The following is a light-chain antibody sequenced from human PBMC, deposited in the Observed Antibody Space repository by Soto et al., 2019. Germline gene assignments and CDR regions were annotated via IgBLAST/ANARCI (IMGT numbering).Light chain of an antibody. CDR1: SDSVSTSYY. CDR2: STN. CDR3: VLYMGSGFWV. J-gene: IGLJ3*02. Sequence: QTVVTQEPSFSVSPGGTVTLTCGLTSDSVSTSYYASWYQQTPGQTPRMLIYSTNTRSSGVPDRVSGSILGNKAALTITGAQADDESDYYCVLYMGSGFWVFGGGTKVTVL. V-gene: IGLV8-61*01.